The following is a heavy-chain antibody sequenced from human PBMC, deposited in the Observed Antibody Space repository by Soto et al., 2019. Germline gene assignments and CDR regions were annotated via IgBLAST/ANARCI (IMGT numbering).Heavy chain of an antibody. J-gene: IGHJ6*02. Sequence: GGSLRLSCAASGFTFSRYWMSWVRQAPGKGLEWVANIKQDGSEKYYVDSVKGRFTISRDNAKNSLFLQMNSLRAEDTAVYYCARPQLWLEADYYYGMDVWGQGTTVTVSS. D-gene: IGHD5-18*01. CDR2: IKQDGSEK. V-gene: IGHV3-7*01. CDR3: ARPQLWLEADYYYGMDV. CDR1: GFTFSRYW.